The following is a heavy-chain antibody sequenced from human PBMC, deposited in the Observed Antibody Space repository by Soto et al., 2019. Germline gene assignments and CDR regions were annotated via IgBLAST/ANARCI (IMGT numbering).Heavy chain of an antibody. Sequence: PSETLSLTCAVYGESFSGYYWSWIRQPPGKGLEWIGEINHSGSTNYNPSLKSRVTISVDTSKNQFSLKLSSVTAADTAVYYCARGKYYDFWSGYPYYMDVWGKGTTVTVSS. J-gene: IGHJ6*03. V-gene: IGHV4-34*01. CDR1: GESFSGYY. CDR2: INHSGST. D-gene: IGHD3-3*01. CDR3: ARGKYYDFWSGYPYYMDV.